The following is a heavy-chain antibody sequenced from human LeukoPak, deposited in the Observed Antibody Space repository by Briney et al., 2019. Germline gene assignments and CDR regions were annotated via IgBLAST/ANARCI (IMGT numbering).Heavy chain of an antibody. CDR2: INPNSGGT. D-gene: IGHD3-10*01. Sequence: ASVKVSCKASGYTFTGYYMHWVRQAPGQGLEWMGWINPNSGGTNYAQKFQGRVTMTRDTSISTAYMELSRLRSDDTAVYYCARGGFSGSGTNWFDPWGQGTLVTVSS. CDR1: GYTFTGYY. J-gene: IGHJ5*02. V-gene: IGHV1-2*02. CDR3: ARGGFSGSGTNWFDP.